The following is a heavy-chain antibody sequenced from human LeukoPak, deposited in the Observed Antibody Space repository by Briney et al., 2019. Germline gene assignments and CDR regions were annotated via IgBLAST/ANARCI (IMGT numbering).Heavy chain of an antibody. Sequence: GGSLRLSCAASGFTFSSYAMSWVRQAPGKGLEWVSAISGSGGSTYYADSVKGRFTISRDNSKNTLDLQMNSLRAEDTAVYYCAKDDYGDYGGFDYWGQGTLVTASS. D-gene: IGHD4-17*01. CDR2: ISGSGGST. CDR1: GFTFSSYA. V-gene: IGHV3-23*01. J-gene: IGHJ4*02. CDR3: AKDDYGDYGGFDY.